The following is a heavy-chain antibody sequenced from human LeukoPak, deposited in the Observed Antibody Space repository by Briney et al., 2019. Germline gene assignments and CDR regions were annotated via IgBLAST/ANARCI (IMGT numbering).Heavy chain of an antibody. D-gene: IGHD2-2*01. V-gene: IGHV4-34*01. J-gene: IGHJ4*02. CDR3: ARSIRGGPAATKKGYETLD. CDR2: INHSGST. Sequence: PSETLSLTCAVYGGSFSGYYWSWIRQPPGKGLEWIGEINHSGSTNYNPSLKSRVTISVDTSKNQFSLKLSSVTAADTAVYYCARSIRGGPAATKKGYETLDWGQGPLVTVSS. CDR1: GGSFSGYY.